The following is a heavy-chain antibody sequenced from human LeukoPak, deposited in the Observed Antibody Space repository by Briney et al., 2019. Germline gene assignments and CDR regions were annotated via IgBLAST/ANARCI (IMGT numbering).Heavy chain of an antibody. J-gene: IGHJ5*01. CDR2: ISGNGGST. V-gene: IGHV3-23*01. Sequence: GGSLRLSCEASGFSFSTYAMSWVRQAPGKGLGGVSSISGNGGSTYYANSGKGRFTVARDNSKNTVYLEMNSLREDNTALYYCVKGGQRYDFWRFDFWGRGTLVTVSS. CDR3: VKGGQRYDFWRFDF. CDR1: GFSFSTYA. D-gene: IGHD3-3*01.